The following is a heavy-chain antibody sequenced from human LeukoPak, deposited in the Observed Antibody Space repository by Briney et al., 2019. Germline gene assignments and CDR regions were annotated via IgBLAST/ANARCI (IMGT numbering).Heavy chain of an antibody. J-gene: IGHJ6*03. CDR2: IYYSGST. Sequence: SETLSLTCTVSGGSISSYYWSWIRQPPGKGLEWIGYIYYSGSTNYNPSLKSRVTISVDTSKNQFSLKLSSVTAADPAVYYCARYGSGWLRGYYYHLDVWGKGTTVTVSS. CDR3: ARYGSGWLRGYYYHLDV. D-gene: IGHD3-10*01. V-gene: IGHV4-59*01. CDR1: GGSISSYY.